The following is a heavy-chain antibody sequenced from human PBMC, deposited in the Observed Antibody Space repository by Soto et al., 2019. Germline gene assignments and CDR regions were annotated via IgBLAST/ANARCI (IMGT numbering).Heavy chain of an antibody. J-gene: IGHJ4*01. V-gene: IGHV3-48*02. CDR1: GFTFRVYS. CDR2: ITSDERTI. Sequence: ESGGGLVQPGGSLGLSCSASGFTFRVYSMNWVRQAPGKGLEWVSYITSDERTIHYADSVKGRFTISRDNAKNSVYLQMTSLIDEDTAVYYCARSVEGHFDFWGQGILVTVSS. CDR3: ARSVEGHFDF. D-gene: IGHD6-19*01.